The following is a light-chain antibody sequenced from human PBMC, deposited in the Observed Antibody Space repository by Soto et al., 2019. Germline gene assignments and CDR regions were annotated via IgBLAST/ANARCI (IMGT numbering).Light chain of an antibody. CDR2: DAS. J-gene: IGKJ5*01. CDR1: QSVSSY. CDR3: QQYGSSPPIT. Sequence: IVFTQSPSTLSLSPGERATLSCRASQSVSSYLAWYQQKPGQAPRLLIYDASNRATGIPARFSGSGCATEFTLTISSLETEDFAVYYGQQYGSSPPITFGQGTRLEI. V-gene: IGKV3-11*01.